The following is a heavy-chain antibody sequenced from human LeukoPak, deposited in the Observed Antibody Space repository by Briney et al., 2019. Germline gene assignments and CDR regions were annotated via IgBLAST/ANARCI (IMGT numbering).Heavy chain of an antibody. CDR2: ISGSGGST. V-gene: IGHV3-23*01. Sequence: PGGSLGLSCAASEFTFSSYGMSWVRQAPGRGLEWVSSISGSGGSTQYADSVQGRFAISRDNSKNVLYLQMNSLRAEDTAVYFCARDVKGGNFDYWGQGALVTVSS. CDR3: ARDVKGGNFDY. D-gene: IGHD3-16*01. CDR1: EFTFSSYG. J-gene: IGHJ4*02.